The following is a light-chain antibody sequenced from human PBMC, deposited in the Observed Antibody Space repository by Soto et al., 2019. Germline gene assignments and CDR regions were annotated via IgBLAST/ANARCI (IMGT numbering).Light chain of an antibody. Sequence: QSALTQPASVSGSTGQSITISCTGTSSDVGGYNYVSWYQQHPGKAPKLMIYDVSNRPSGVSNRFSGSKSANTASLTISGLQAEDEAHYYCSSYISSSTRVFGTGIKLTVL. CDR1: SSDVGGYNY. CDR2: DVS. CDR3: SSYISSSTRV. V-gene: IGLV2-14*01. J-gene: IGLJ1*01.